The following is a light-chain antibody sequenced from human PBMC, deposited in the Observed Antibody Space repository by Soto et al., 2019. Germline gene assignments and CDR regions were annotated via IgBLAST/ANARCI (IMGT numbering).Light chain of an antibody. V-gene: IGLV2-11*01. CDR2: DVS. Sequence: QSALTQPRSVSGSPGQSVTISCTGTSSDVGGYNYVSWYQQHPGKAPKLMIYDVSKRPSGVPDRCSGSKSGNTASLTISGLQAEDEADYYCCSYAGSYAFVFGTGPKVTVL. CDR1: SSDVGGYNY. CDR3: CSYAGSYAFV. J-gene: IGLJ1*01.